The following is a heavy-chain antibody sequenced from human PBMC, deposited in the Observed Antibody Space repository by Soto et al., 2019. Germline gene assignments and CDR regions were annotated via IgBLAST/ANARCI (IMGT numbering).Heavy chain of an antibody. CDR3: ARARRPLLRFLAPSWFDP. V-gene: IGHV4-59*01. CDR2: IYYNGNT. CDR1: RGSISTYY. Sequence: PSETLSLTCTVSRGSISTYYWSWIRQPPGKGLECIGYIYYNGNTNYNPSLKSRVTISVDTSKNQFSLKLSSVTAADTAVYYCARARRPLLRFLAPSWFDPWGQGTLVTVSS. D-gene: IGHD3-3*01. J-gene: IGHJ5*02.